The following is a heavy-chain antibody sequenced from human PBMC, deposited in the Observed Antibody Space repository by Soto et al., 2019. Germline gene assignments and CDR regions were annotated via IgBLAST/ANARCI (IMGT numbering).Heavy chain of an antibody. V-gene: IGHV4-59*08. J-gene: IGHJ4*02. Sequence: QVQLQESGPGLVKPSETLSLTCTVSGGSISSYYWSWIRQPPGKGLEWIGYIYYSGSTNYNPSLKGRVTKSVDTSKNQLSLKLSSVTAADTAVYYCARRYGYSFDYWGQGTLVTVSS. CDR2: IYYSGST. CDR3: ARRYGYSFDY. D-gene: IGHD5-18*01. CDR1: GGSISSYY.